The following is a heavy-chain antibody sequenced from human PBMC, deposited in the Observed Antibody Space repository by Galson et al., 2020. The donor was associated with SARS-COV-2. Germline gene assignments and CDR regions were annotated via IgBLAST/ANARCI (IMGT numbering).Heavy chain of an antibody. J-gene: IGHJ6*02. CDR2: ISAGGTYI. Sequence: GESLKISCSASGFPFISYAMNWVRQAPGKGLEWVSSISAGGTYIFYADSVKGRFTISKDNAENSLYLQLDSLRAEDTAVYYCARVGDMATRPDSSSSYGLDGWGQGTSVTVAS. D-gene: IGHD6-6*01. CDR1: GFPFISYA. V-gene: IGHV3-21*01. CDR3: ARVGDMATRPDSSSSYGLDG.